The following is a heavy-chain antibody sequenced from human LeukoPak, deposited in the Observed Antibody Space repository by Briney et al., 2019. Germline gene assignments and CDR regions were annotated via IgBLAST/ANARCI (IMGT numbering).Heavy chain of an antibody. CDR1: GGSISRYY. CDR3: ARLSWYSSSWYQINYYYYYMDV. J-gene: IGHJ6*03. Sequence: SEALSLTCTVSGGSISRYYWSWIRQPPGKGLEWIGYIYTSGSTNYNPSLKSRVTISVDTSKNQFSLKLSSVTAADTAVYYCARLSWYSSSWYQINYYYYYMDVWGKGTTVTVSS. V-gene: IGHV4-4*09. D-gene: IGHD6-13*01. CDR2: IYTSGST.